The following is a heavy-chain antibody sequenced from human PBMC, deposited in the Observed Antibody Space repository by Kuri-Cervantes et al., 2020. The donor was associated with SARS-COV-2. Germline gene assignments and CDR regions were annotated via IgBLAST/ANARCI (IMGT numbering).Heavy chain of an antibody. CDR1: GFTVSSNY. Sequence: GESLKISCAASGFTVSSNYMSWVRQAPGKGLEWVSVICSGGSTYYADSVKGRFTISRDNSKNTLYLQMNSLRAEDTAVYYCAKTPYYFDYWGQGTLVTVSS. CDR3: AKTPYYFDY. CDR2: ICSGGST. J-gene: IGHJ4*02. V-gene: IGHV3-53*01.